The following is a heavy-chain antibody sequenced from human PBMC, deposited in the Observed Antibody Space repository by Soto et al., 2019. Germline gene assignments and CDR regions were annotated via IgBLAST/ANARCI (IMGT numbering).Heavy chain of an antibody. J-gene: IGHJ4*02. CDR2: IYHSGST. Sequence: PSETLSLTCAVSGGSISSGGYSWSWIRQPPGKGLEWIGYIYHSGSTYYNPSLKSRVTISVDRSKNQFSLKLSSVTAADTAVYYCARYTAMGDFDYWGQGTLVTVSS. D-gene: IGHD5-18*01. CDR3: ARYTAMGDFDY. V-gene: IGHV4-30-2*01. CDR1: GGSISSGGYS.